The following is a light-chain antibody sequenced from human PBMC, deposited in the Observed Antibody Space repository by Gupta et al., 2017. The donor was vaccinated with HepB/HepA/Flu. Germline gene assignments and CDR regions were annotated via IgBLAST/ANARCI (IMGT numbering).Light chain of an antibody. Sequence: DIQMTQTPPSLSVSVGDRATITCRASQSISNSLNWFQQRSGRAPNRLIYTASRLHVGVPTRFRGSGSGTDFTLTISSVQPEDFATYFCQQSYSTPLTFGQGTKVEIK. CDR2: TAS. CDR1: QSISNS. V-gene: IGKV1-39*01. CDR3: QQSYSTPLT. J-gene: IGKJ4*01.